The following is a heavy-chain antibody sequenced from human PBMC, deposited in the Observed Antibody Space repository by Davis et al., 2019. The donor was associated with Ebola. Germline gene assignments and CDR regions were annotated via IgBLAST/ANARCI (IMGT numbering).Heavy chain of an antibody. CDR2: ISDSRGTT. J-gene: IGHJ6*02. Sequence: GESLKISCAASGFSFSAYGMSWVRQAPGKGLEWVSSISDSRGTTKYADSVKGRFTISRANSNSTVFLQMNSLRAEDTAVYYCARDLSGIAGMDVWGQGTTVTVSS. D-gene: IGHD1-26*01. V-gene: IGHV3-23*01. CDR1: GFSFSAYG. CDR3: ARDLSGIAGMDV.